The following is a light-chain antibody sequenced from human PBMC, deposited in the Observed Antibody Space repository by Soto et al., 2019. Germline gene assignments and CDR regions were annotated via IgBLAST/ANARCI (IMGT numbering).Light chain of an antibody. CDR3: QQYNNWPPHT. V-gene: IGKV3-15*01. CDR1: QSVSSN. J-gene: IGKJ2*01. Sequence: EIVMTQSPATLSVSPGVRATLSCRASQSVSSNLAWYQQKPGHAPRLLIYGASTRATGIPARFSGSGSGTEFTLNISSLQSEDFAVYYCQQYNNWPPHTFGQGTKLEIK. CDR2: GAS.